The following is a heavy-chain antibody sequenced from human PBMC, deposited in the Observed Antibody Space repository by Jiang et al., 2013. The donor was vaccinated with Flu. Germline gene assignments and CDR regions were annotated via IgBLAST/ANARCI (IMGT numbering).Heavy chain of an antibody. CDR2: VSAYDGNT. Sequence: SGAEVKKPGASVKVSCKASGYTFTSYDISWVRQAPGQGLEWMGWVSAYDGNTNYAQKYQGRVTMTTDTSTSTAYMELRSLRSDDTAVYYCARTTVTTGNDYWGQGTLVTVSS. V-gene: IGHV1-18*01. D-gene: IGHD4-17*01. CDR3: ARTTVTTGNDY. CDR1: GYTFTSYD. J-gene: IGHJ4*02.